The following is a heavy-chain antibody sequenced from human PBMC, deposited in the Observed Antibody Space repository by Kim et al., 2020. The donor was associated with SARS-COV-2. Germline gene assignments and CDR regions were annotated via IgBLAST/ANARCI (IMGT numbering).Heavy chain of an antibody. J-gene: IGHJ4*02. D-gene: IGHD5-12*01. CDR1: GYTFTGYY. CDR2: INPNSGGT. Sequence: ASVKVSCKASGYTFTGYYMHWVRQAPGQGLEWMGWINPNSGGTNYAQKFQGRVTMTRDTSISTAYMELSRLRSDDTAVYYCARGRGGYSGCKGYWGQGTLVTVSS. CDR3: ARGRGGYSGCKGY. V-gene: IGHV1-2*02.